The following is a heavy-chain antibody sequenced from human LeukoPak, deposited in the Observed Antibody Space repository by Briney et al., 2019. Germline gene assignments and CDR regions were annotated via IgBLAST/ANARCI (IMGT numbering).Heavy chain of an antibody. J-gene: IGHJ4*02. V-gene: IGHV5-51*01. CDR1: GYSLTSYW. Sequence: GESLKISCEGSGYSLTSYWIGWVRQMPGKGLEWMGIIYPGDSDTRYSPSFQGQVTISADKSISTAYLQWSSLKASDTAMYYCARAAAGTWICFFPYDYWGQGTLVTVSS. D-gene: IGHD6-13*01. CDR2: IYPGDSDT. CDR3: ARAAAGTWICFFPYDY.